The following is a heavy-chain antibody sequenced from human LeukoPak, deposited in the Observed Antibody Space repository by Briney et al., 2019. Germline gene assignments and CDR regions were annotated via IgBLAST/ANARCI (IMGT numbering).Heavy chain of an antibody. J-gene: IGHJ6*03. D-gene: IGHD2-2*02. Sequence: SETLSLTCTVSGGSISNYYWSWIRQPAGKGLEWIGRIYTSGSTNYNPSLKSRVTISVDKSKNQFSLKLSSVTAADTAVYYCARDQATAIHSTHYYYVDVWGKGTTVTVYS. CDR2: IYTSGST. V-gene: IGHV4-4*07. CDR1: GGSISNYY. CDR3: ARDQATAIHSTHYYYVDV.